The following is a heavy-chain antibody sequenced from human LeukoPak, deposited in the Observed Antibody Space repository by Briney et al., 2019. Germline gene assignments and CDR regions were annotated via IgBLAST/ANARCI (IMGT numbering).Heavy chain of an antibody. CDR2: INHSGST. CDR3: ARSPRRLGYCSGGSCYYYYGMDA. Sequence: PSETLSLTCAVYGGSFSGYYWSWIRQPPGKGLEWIGEINHSGSTNYNPSLKSRVTMSVDTSKNRFSLKLSSVTAADTAVYYCARSPRRLGYCSGGSCYYYYGMDAWGQGTTVTVSS. V-gene: IGHV4-34*01. J-gene: IGHJ6*02. D-gene: IGHD2-15*01. CDR1: GGSFSGYY.